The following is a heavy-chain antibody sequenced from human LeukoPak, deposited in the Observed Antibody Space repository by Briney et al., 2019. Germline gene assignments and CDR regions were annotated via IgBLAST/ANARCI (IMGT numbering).Heavy chain of an antibody. Sequence: SGPALVKPTQTLTLTCTFSGFSLSTSGMRVSWIRQPPGKALEWLARIDWDDGKFYSTSLKTRLTISKDTSKNQVVLTMTNMDPVDTATYYCARTPPDSSGFDYWGQGTLVTVSS. CDR3: ARTPPDSSGFDY. CDR2: IDWDDGK. D-gene: IGHD3-22*01. V-gene: IGHV2-70*04. CDR1: GFSLSTSGMR. J-gene: IGHJ4*02.